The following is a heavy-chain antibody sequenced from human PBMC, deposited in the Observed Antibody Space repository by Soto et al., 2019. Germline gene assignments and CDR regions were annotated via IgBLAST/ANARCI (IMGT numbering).Heavy chain of an antibody. CDR2: INHSGST. CDR3: ARGRTTAAGTSWFDP. Sequence: PSETLSLTCAVYGGSFSGYYWSWIRQPPGKGLEWIGEINHSGSTNYNPSLKSRVTIPVDTSKNQFSLKLSSVTAADTAVYYCARGRTTAAGTSWFDPWGQGTLVTVSS. J-gene: IGHJ5*02. D-gene: IGHD6-13*01. V-gene: IGHV4-34*01. CDR1: GGSFSGYY.